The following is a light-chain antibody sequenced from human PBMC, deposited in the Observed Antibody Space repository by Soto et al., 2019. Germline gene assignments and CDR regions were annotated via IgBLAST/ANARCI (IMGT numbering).Light chain of an antibody. J-gene: IGKJ1*01. V-gene: IGKV3-11*01. Sequence: EIVLTQSPATLSLSPGERATLSCRASQSVSSFLAWYQQKPGQAPRLLIYDASNRATGIPARFSGSGSGTDFILTISGLEPEHFAVDYCQQRSNWPPWTVGQGTKVEI. CDR3: QQRSNWPPWT. CDR1: QSVSSF. CDR2: DAS.